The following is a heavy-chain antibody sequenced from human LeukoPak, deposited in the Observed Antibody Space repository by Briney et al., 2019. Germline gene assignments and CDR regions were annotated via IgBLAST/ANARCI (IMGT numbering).Heavy chain of an antibody. J-gene: IGHJ4*02. V-gene: IGHV3-48*03. CDR2: ISSSGSTI. D-gene: IGHD3-10*01. CDR1: GFTFSSYE. Sequence: PGGSLRLSCAASGFTFSSYEMNWVRQAPGKGLEWVSYISSSGSTIYYADSVKGRFTISRDNAKNSLYLQMNSLRAEDTAVYYCASSQVRGATDWGQGTLVTVSS. CDR3: ASSQVRGATD.